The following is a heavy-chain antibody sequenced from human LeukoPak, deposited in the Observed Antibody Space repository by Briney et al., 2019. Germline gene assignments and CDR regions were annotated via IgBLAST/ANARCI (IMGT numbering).Heavy chain of an antibody. CDR2: ISGRGGST. V-gene: IGHV3-23*01. CDR1: GFTFSSYA. J-gene: IGHJ5*02. D-gene: IGHD4-4*01. Sequence: QPGGSLRLSCAASGFTFSSYAMSWVRQAPGKGLEWVSAISGRGGSTYYADSVKGRFTISRDNSKNTLYLQMNSLRAEDTAVYYCAKGDDYSNYGDLNWFDPWGQGTLVTVSS. CDR3: AKGDDYSNYGDLNWFDP.